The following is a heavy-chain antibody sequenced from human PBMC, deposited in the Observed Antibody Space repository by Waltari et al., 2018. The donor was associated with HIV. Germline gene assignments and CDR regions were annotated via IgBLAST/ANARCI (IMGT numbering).Heavy chain of an antibody. J-gene: IGHJ4*02. CDR2: IKSKTDGGTT. CDR3: LYYYDSSGYYY. D-gene: IGHD3-22*01. V-gene: IGHV3-15*01. CDR1: GFPFCNAW. Sequence: EVQLVESGGGLAKPGGSLRLSRAASGFPFCNAWMGWVRQAAGKGLEWVGRIKSKTDGGTTYYAAPVKGRFTISRDDSKNTLYLQMNSLKTEDTAVYYCLYYYDSSGYYYWGQGTLVTVSS.